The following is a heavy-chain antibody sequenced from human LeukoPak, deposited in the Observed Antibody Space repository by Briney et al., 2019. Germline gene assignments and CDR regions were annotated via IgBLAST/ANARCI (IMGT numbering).Heavy chain of an antibody. CDR2: ISHDGSNK. J-gene: IGHJ6*03. CDR3: ARPSTSIFGVVSRYYYYMDV. Sequence: GGSLRLSCAASGFTFSSYAMHWVRQAPGKGLEWVAVISHDGSNKYYADSVKGRFTISRDNSKNTLYLQMNSLRAEDTAVYYCARPSTSIFGVVSRYYYYMDVWGKGTTVTVSS. D-gene: IGHD3-3*01. V-gene: IGHV3-30-3*01. CDR1: GFTFSSYA.